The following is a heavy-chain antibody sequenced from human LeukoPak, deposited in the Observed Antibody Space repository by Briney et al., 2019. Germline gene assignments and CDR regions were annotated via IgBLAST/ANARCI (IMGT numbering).Heavy chain of an antibody. V-gene: IGHV4-61*02. CDR2: IYTSGST. Sequence: SETLSLTCTVSGGSISSGSYYWSWIRQPAGKGLEWIGRIYTSGSTNYNPSLKSRVTISVDTSKNQFSLRLSSVTAADTAVYYCASVVGGYYYMDVWGKGTTVTISS. J-gene: IGHJ6*03. CDR3: ASVVGGYYYMDV. D-gene: IGHD2-15*01. CDR1: GGSISSGSYY.